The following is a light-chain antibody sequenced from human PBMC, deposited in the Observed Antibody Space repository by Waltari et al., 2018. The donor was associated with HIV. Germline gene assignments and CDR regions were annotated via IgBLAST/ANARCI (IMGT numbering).Light chain of an antibody. CDR1: SLRKYS. CDR2: GKD. J-gene: IGLJ1*01. Sequence: SSELTQDPAVSVALGPTVRITCQGDSLRKYSANWYQQKPGQAPVVVMYGKDNRPSGFPARFAGSSSGNTGSLTITGAQAEDEADYYCESRHSNDKHHVFGTGTKVTV. V-gene: IGLV3-19*01. CDR3: ESRHSNDKHHV.